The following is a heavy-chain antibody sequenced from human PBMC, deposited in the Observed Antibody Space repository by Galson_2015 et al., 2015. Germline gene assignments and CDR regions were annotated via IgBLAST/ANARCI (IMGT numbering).Heavy chain of an antibody. Sequence: SVKVSCKASGYTLSSFYMHWVRQAPGQGLEWMGIINTIDGADTNYTQRLQGRVTMTTDTSTSTVYMELSSLRSEDTAVYYCARAADQYFDYWGQGTPVTVSS. CDR3: ARAADQYFDY. J-gene: IGHJ4*02. CDR2: INTIDGADT. CDR1: GYTLSSFY. V-gene: IGHV1-46*04.